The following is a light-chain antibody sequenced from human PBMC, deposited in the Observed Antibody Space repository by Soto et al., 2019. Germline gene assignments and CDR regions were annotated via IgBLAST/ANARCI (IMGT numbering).Light chain of an antibody. CDR1: QSINNL. CDR3: QQYNNWPPYT. V-gene: IGKV1-5*01. J-gene: IGKJ2*01. CDR2: DVS. Sequence: DVQMTQSPSTLSASVGDRVTITCRASQSINNLLAWYQQKPGKAPKFLIYDVSTLESGVPSRFSGSGSGTEFTLTISSLQPEDFATYYCQQYNNWPPYTFGQGTKVDIK.